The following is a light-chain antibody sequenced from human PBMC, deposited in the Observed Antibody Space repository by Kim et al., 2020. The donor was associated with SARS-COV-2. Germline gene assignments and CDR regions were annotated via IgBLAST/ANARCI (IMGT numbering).Light chain of an antibody. Sequence: DIQLTQSPSFLSASVGDRVTITCRASQGISSYLAWYQQKPGKAPKLLIYAASTLQSGVPSRFSGSGSGTEFTLTISSLQPEDFAIYYCQQHNSYPLTFGQGTRLEIK. V-gene: IGKV1-9*01. CDR3: QQHNSYPLT. CDR2: AAS. CDR1: QGISSY. J-gene: IGKJ5*01.